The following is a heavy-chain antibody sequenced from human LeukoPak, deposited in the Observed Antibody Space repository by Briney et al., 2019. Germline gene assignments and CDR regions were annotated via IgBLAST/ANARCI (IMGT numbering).Heavy chain of an antibody. CDR2: ISSSGSTI. V-gene: IGHV3-48*03. CDR1: GFTFVSYE. CDR3: ASCSSWRGYFDY. Sequence: GGSLRLSCAASGFTFVSYEMNWVRQAPGKGLEWVSYISSSGSTIYYADSVKGRFTISRDNAKNSLYLQMNSLRAEDTAVYYCASCSSWRGYFDYWGQGTLVTVSS. J-gene: IGHJ4*02. D-gene: IGHD6-13*01.